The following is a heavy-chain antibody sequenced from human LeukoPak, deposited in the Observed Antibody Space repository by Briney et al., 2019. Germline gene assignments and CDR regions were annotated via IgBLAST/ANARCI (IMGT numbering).Heavy chain of an antibody. CDR2: IYPGDSDT. CDR3: ARHRRGLITIFGVGLNAFDI. D-gene: IGHD3-3*01. CDR1: GYGFTSYW. V-gene: IGHV5-51*01. J-gene: IGHJ3*02. Sequence: GESLKISCKGSGYGFTSYWIGWVRQMPGKGLEWMGIIYPGDSDTRYSPSFQGQVTISADKSISTAYLQWSSLKASDTAMYYCARHRRGLITIFGVGLNAFDIWGQGTMVTVSS.